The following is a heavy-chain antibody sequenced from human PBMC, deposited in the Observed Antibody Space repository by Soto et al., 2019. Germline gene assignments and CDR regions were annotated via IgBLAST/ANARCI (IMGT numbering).Heavy chain of an antibody. V-gene: IGHV4-59*01. Sequence: SETLSLTCTVSGGSLSPYYWSCIRHSPGKGLEWIGYIHYSGTTNFNPSLKSRVTMSVATSQNQFSLRLRSMTAADTAMYYCATEGAYCSPSGSSLPSYVMDLWGLGTLVTLSS. J-gene: IGHJ5*02. CDR1: GGSLSPYY. CDR3: ATEGAYCSPSGSSLPSYVMDL. D-gene: IGHD3-10*01. CDR2: IHYSGTT.